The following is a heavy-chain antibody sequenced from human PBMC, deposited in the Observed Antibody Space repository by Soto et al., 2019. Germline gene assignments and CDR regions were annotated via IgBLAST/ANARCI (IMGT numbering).Heavy chain of an antibody. V-gene: IGHV3-15*01. J-gene: IGHJ4*02. CDR3: TTVSAYYDFWSGYWRGYFDY. Sequence: EVQLVESGGGLVKPGGSLRLSCEASGFTFSNAWMSWVRQAPGKGLEWVGRIKSKTDGGTTDYAAPVKGRFTISRDDSKNTLYLQMNSLKTEDTAVYYCTTVSAYYDFWSGYWRGYFDYWGQGTLVTVSS. CDR2: IKSKTDGGTT. CDR1: GFTFSNAW. D-gene: IGHD3-3*01.